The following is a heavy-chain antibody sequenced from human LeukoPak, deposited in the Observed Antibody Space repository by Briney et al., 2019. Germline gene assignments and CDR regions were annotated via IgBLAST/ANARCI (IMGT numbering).Heavy chain of an antibody. CDR3: AKTDSSSWYKNFDY. J-gene: IGHJ4*02. CDR2: ISQDGSGT. V-gene: IGHV3-7*03. CDR1: GFIFGSHR. D-gene: IGHD6-13*01. Sequence: PGGSLRLTCSSSGFIFGSHRMSWVRQAPGKGLEWVANISQDGSGTFYADSLRGRFTISRDNAKNSLYLQMNSLRAEDTAVYYCAKTDSSSWYKNFDYWGQGTLVTVSS.